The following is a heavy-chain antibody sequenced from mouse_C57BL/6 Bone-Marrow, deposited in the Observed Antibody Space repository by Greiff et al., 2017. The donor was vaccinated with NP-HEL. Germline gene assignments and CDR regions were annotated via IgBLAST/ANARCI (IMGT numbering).Heavy chain of an antibody. Sequence: VQLQQSGAELVRPGTSVKVSCKASGYAFTNYLIEWVKQRPGQGLEWIGVINPGSGGTNSNEKFKGKATLTADKSSSTAYMQLSSLTSEDSAVYFCARWDLGLAYWGQGTLVTVSA. V-gene: IGHV1-54*01. CDR1: GYAFTNYL. CDR2: INPGSGGT. J-gene: IGHJ3*01. CDR3: ARWDLGLAY. D-gene: IGHD4-1*01.